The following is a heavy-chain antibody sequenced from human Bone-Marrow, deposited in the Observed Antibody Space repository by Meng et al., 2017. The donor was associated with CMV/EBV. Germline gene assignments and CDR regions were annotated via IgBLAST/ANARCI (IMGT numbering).Heavy chain of an antibody. CDR2: INPNSGGT. V-gene: IGHV1-2*02. J-gene: IGHJ6*02. CDR3: ARDDYCSSTSCYPKKNYYYYYGMDV. CDR1: GGTFSSYA. Sequence: ASVKVSCKASGGTFSSYAISWVRQAPGQGLEWMGWINPNSGGTNYAQKFQGRVTMTRDTSISTAYMELSRLRSDDTAVYYCARDDYCSSTSCYPKKNYYYYYGMDVWGQGTTVTVSS. D-gene: IGHD2-2*01.